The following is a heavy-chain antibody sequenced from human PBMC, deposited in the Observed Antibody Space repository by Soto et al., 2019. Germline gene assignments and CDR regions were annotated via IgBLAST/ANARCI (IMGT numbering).Heavy chain of an antibody. V-gene: IGHV1-3*01. CDR2: INAGNGNT. D-gene: IGHD3-22*01. CDR1: GYTFTSYA. CDR3: ARGITMIVGDFDY. J-gene: IGHJ4*02. Sequence: ASVKGSCKASGYTFTSYAMHWVRRAPGQRLEWMGWINAGNGNTKYSQKFQGRVTITRDTSASTAYMELSSLRSEDTAVYYCARGITMIVGDFDYWGQGPLVTISS.